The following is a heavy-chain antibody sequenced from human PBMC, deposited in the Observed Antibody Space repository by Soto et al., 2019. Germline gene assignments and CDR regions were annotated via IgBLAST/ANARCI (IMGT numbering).Heavy chain of an antibody. V-gene: IGHV4-59*01. CDR1: GGSISSYY. J-gene: IGHJ6*02. Sequence: SETLSLTCTVSGGSISSYYWSWIRQPPGKGLEWIGYIYYSGSTNYNPSLKSRVTISVDTSKNQFSLKLSSVTAADTAVYYCARGGEIVVVPAAPYGMDVWGQGTSVTVSS. CDR2: IYYSGST. CDR3: ARGGEIVVVPAAPYGMDV. D-gene: IGHD2-2*01.